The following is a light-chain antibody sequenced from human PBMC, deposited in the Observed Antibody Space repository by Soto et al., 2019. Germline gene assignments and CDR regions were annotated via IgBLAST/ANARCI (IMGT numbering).Light chain of an antibody. Sequence: QSVLTQSSSASASLGSSVKLTCTLSSGHSSYIIAWHQQQPGKAPRYLMKLEGSGSYNKGSGVPDRFSGSXSXXXXYLTISNLQFEDEADYYCETWDFNTRVFGGGTKVTVL. CDR2: LEGSGSY. J-gene: IGLJ3*02. V-gene: IGLV4-60*02. CDR3: ETWDFNTRV. CDR1: SGHSSYI.